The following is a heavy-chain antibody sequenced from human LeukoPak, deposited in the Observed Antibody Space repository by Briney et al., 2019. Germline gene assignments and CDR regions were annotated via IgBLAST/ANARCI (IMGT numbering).Heavy chain of an antibody. CDR3: ARDPHGGSGSDPHDAFDI. V-gene: IGHV3-74*01. D-gene: IGHD1-26*01. CDR2: IKNDGRST. J-gene: IGHJ3*02. CDR1: GFPFSSYW. Sequence: GGSLSLSCAASGFPFSSYWMHWVRQAPGKGLVWVSRIKNDGRSTNYADSVKGRFTISRDNAKNTVYLQIDSLGAEDTAVYYCARDPHGGSGSDPHDAFDIWGQGTMVTVSS.